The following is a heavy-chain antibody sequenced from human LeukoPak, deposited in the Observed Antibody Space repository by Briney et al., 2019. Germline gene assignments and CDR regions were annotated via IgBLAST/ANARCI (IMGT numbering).Heavy chain of an antibody. J-gene: IGHJ6*03. D-gene: IGHD2-2*01. CDR1: GFTFSSYW. Sequence: PGGSLRLSCAASGFTFSSYWMSWVRQAPGKGLEWVGRIKSKTDGGTTDYAAPVKGRFTISRDDSKNTLYLQMNSLKTEDTAVYYCTTDDIVVPSYYYYYMDVWGKGTTVTVSS. V-gene: IGHV3-15*01. CDR2: IKSKTDGGTT. CDR3: TTDDIVVPSYYYYYMDV.